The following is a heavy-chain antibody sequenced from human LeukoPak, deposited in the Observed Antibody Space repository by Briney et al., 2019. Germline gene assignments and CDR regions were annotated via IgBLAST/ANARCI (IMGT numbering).Heavy chain of an antibody. CDR2: INHSGST. J-gene: IGHJ4*02. CDR3: ARGVEMATSYFDY. V-gene: IGHV4-34*01. D-gene: IGHD5-24*01. CDR1: GGSFSGYY. Sequence: PSETLSLTCAVYGGSFSGYYWSWIRQPPGKGLEWIGGINHSGSTNYNPSLKSRVTISVDTSKNQFSLKLSSVTAADTAVYYCARGVEMATSYFDYWGQGTLVTVSS.